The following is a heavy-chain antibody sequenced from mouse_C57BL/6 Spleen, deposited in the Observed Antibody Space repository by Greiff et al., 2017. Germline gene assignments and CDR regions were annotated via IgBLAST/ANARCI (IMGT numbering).Heavy chain of an antibody. Sequence: QVQLQQPGAELVMPGASVKLSCKASGYTFTSYWMHWVKQRPGQGLEWIGEIDPSDSYTNYNQKFKGKSTLTVDKSSSTAYMQLSSLTSEDSAVYYWAPAYYSKGGFAYWGQGTLVTVSA. V-gene: IGHV1-69*01. CDR1: GYTFTSYW. J-gene: IGHJ3*01. D-gene: IGHD2-5*01. CDR2: IDPSDSYT. CDR3: APAYYSKGGFAY.